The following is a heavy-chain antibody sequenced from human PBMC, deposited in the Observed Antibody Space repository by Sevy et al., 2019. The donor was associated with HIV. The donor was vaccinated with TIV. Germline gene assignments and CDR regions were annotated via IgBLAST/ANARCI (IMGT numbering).Heavy chain of an antibody. V-gene: IGHV4-59*08. J-gene: IGHJ6*03. Sequence: SETLSLTCTVSGGSISSYYWSWIRQPPGKGLEWIGYIYYSGGTNYNPSLKSRVTISVDTSKNQFSLKLSSVTAADTAVYYCARHQPDIVATMFHYYYYYMDVWGKGTTVTVSS. D-gene: IGHD5-12*01. CDR2: IYYSGGT. CDR3: ARHQPDIVATMFHYYYYYMDV. CDR1: GGSISSYY.